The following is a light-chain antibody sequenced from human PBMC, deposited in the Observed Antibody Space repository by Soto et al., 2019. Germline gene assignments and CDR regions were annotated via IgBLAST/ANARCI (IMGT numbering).Light chain of an antibody. CDR1: QCISSW. J-gene: IGKJ4*01. V-gene: IGKV1-5*03. CDR2: KAS. Sequence: DIQMTQSTSTLSASVGDRVTITCRASQCISSWLAWYQQKPGKAPKLLIYKASSLESGVPSRFSGSGSGTEFTLTISSLQPDDFATYYCQQYNSYSVTFGGGTKVEIK. CDR3: QQYNSYSVT.